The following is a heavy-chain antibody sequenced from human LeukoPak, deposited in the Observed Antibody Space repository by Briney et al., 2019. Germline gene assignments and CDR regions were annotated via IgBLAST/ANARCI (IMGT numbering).Heavy chain of an antibody. V-gene: IGHV3-30-3*01. Sequence: GGSLRLSCAASGFTFSSYAMHWVRQAPGKGLEWVAVISYDGSNKYYADSVKGRFTISRDNSKNTLYLQMNSLRAEDTAVYYCPRKGTGGVAGAGHFASWGQGTLGTVSS. CDR3: PRKGTGGVAGAGHFAS. D-gene: IGHD6-19*01. CDR2: ISYDGSNK. CDR1: GFTFSSYA. J-gene: IGHJ4*02.